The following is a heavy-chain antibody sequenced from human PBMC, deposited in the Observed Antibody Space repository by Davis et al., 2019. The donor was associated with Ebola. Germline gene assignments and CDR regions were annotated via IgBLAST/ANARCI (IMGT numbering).Heavy chain of an antibody. V-gene: IGHV4-34*01. CDR1: GFTFSSYG. Sequence: ESLKISCAASGFTFSSYGMHWVRQAPGKGLEWIGEIYHSGSTNYNPSLKSRVTISVDTSKNQFSLKLSSVTAADTAVYYCARGGYCSSTSCYGYYYYGMDVWGQGTTVTVSS. CDR2: IYHSGST. CDR3: ARGGYCSSTSCYGYYYYGMDV. D-gene: IGHD2-2*01. J-gene: IGHJ6*02.